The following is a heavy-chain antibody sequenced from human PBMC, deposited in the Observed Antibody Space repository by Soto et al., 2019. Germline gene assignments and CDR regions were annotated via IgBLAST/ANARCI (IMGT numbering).Heavy chain of an antibody. Sequence: SQTLSLTCAISGDSVSSNSAAWNWIRQSPSRGLEWLGRTYYRSKWYNDYAVSVKSRITINPDKSKNQFSLQLNSVTPEDTAVYYCAREYVLRFLEWLSDYYYMDVWGKGTTVTVSS. D-gene: IGHD3-3*01. CDR1: GDSVSSNSAA. CDR3: AREYVLRFLEWLSDYYYMDV. V-gene: IGHV6-1*01. J-gene: IGHJ6*03. CDR2: TYYRSKWYN.